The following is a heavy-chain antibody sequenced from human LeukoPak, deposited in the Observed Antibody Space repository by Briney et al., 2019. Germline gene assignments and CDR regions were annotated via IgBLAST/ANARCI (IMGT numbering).Heavy chain of an antibody. J-gene: IGHJ4*02. CDR1: GGSISSGSYY. Sequence: SETLSLTCTVSGGSISSGSYYWSWIRQPAGKGLEWIGRIYTSGSTNYNPSLKSRVTISVDTSKNQFSLKLSSVTAADTAVYYCARHFWAGWKLPHPSFDYWGQGTLVTVSS. D-gene: IGHD3-3*02. V-gene: IGHV4-61*02. CDR3: ARHFWAGWKLPHPSFDY. CDR2: IYTSGST.